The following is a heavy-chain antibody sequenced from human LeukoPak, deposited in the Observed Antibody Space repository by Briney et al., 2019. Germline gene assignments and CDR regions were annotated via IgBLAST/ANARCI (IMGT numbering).Heavy chain of an antibody. Sequence: PSETLSLTCTGSGGSISSSSYYWGWIRQPPGKGLEWIGSIYYSGTTYYNPSLKSRVTISVGTSKSQFSLKLSSVTAADTAVYYCAREVWGPNYYYNGMDVWGQGTTVTVSS. J-gene: IGHJ6*02. D-gene: IGHD3-16*01. CDR1: GGSISSSSYY. CDR3: AREVWGPNYYYNGMDV. CDR2: IYYSGTT. V-gene: IGHV4-39*07.